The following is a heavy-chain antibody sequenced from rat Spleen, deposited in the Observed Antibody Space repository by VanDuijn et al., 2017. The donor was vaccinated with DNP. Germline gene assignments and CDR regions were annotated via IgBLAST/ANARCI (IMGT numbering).Heavy chain of an antibody. CDR3: ASGPNYGAYSDYFNY. J-gene: IGHJ2*01. CDR1: GFNFNGYW. V-gene: IGHV4-2*01. CDR2: INESGRTI. Sequence: EVKLVESGGGLVQPGRSLRLSCAASGFNFNGYWMGWVRQTPGKGLEWIGEINESGRTINFTPSLKNKFTISRDNIQNILYLQMISLGSEDTAIYYCASGPNYGAYSDYFNYWGQGVMVTVSS. D-gene: IGHD1-11*01.